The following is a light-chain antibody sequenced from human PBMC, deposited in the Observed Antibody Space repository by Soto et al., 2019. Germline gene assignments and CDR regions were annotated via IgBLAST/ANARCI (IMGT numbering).Light chain of an antibody. Sequence: QSVLTQPPSASGSPGQSVTISCTGTSSDVGGYNYVSWYQQHPGKAPQLMIYEVNKRPSEVPDRFSGSKSGNTASLTVSGLQAEDEADYYCCSYAGSNTYVFGTGAKLTVL. CDR2: EVN. CDR3: CSYAGSNTYV. J-gene: IGLJ1*01. V-gene: IGLV2-8*01. CDR1: SSDVGGYNY.